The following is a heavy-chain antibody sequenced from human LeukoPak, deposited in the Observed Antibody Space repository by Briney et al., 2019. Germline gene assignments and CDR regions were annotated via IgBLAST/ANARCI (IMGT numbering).Heavy chain of an antibody. CDR2: ISTSSSTI. CDR3: ARDNWNDY. CDR1: GFTFSSYS. D-gene: IGHD1-20*01. V-gene: IGHV3-48*02. Sequence: PGGSLRLSCAASGFTFSSYSMNWVRQAPGKGLEWVSYISTSSSTIYYADSVKGRFTISRDNAKNSLYLQMNSLRDDDTALYFCARDNWNDYWGQGTLVIVSS. J-gene: IGHJ4*02.